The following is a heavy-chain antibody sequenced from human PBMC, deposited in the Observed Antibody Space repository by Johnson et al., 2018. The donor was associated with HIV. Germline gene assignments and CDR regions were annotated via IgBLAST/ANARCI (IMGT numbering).Heavy chain of an antibody. CDR2: ISYDGGNK. D-gene: IGHD1-1*01. CDR3: ARGTGTDDAFDI. V-gene: IGHV3-30*03. CDR1: GFTLTTYA. Sequence: QVQLVESGGGLVQPGRSLRLSCAASGFTLTTYAMHWVRQAPGKGLEWVAVISYDGGNKYYADSVKGRFTISRDNSKNTLYLQMNSLRAEDTAVYYCARGTGTDDAFDIWGQGTMVTVSS. J-gene: IGHJ3*02.